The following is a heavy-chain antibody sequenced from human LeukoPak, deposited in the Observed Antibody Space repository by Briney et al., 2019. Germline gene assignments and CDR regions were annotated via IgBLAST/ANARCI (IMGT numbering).Heavy chain of an antibody. V-gene: IGHV3-66*01. Sequence: GGSLRLSCVVSGFSVRNNYVSWVRQAPGKGLEWVSVIYAGDTIHYADSLKGRFTISRDNSKNTVYLQMSSLRAEDTAVYYCARGPPNSGNPSYYFDYWGQGTLVTVSS. CDR3: ARGPPNSGNPSYYFDY. CDR1: GFSVRNNY. J-gene: IGHJ4*02. CDR2: IYAGDTI. D-gene: IGHD1-26*01.